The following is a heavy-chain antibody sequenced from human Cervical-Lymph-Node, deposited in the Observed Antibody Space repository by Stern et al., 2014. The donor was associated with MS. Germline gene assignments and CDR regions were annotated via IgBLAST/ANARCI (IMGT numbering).Heavy chain of an antibody. CDR1: GGTFSSYA. CDR3: AEASVTKGKQYYFDY. CDR2: IIPIFGTA. Sequence: VQLVESGAEVKKPGSSVKVSCKASGGTFSSYAISWVRQAPGQGLEWMGGIIPIFGTANYAQKFQGRVTITADQSTSTAYMELSSLRSEYTAVYYCAEASVTKGKQYYFDYWGQGTLVTVSS. V-gene: IGHV1-69*01. D-gene: IGHD4-11*01. J-gene: IGHJ4*02.